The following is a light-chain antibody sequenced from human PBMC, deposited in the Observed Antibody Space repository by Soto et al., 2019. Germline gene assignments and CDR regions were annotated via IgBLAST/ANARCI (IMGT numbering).Light chain of an antibody. Sequence: QSALAQPASVSGSPGQSITISCTGTSSDIGSSNSISWYQQYPDKGPKLIIYGVTYRPSGVSNRFSGSKSGYTASLTISGLQAEYEADYYCCSYTTTTAYVFGTGTKLTVL. CDR1: SSDIGSSNS. J-gene: IGLJ1*01. V-gene: IGLV2-14*03. CDR2: GVT. CDR3: CSYTTTTAYV.